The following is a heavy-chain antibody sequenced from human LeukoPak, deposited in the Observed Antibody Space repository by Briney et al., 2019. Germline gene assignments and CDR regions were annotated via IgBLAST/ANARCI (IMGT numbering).Heavy chain of an antibody. CDR2: IIPIFGTA. D-gene: IGHD3-10*01. J-gene: IGHJ4*02. CDR3: ARVSYYGSGSYYGGRYYFDY. Sequence: SVKVSCKASGGTFSSYAISWVRQAPGQGLEWMGGIIPIFGTANYAQKFQGRVTITADKSTSTAYMELSSLRSEDTAVYYCARVSYYGSGSYYGGRYYFDYWGQGTLVTVSS. V-gene: IGHV1-69*06. CDR1: GGTFSSYA.